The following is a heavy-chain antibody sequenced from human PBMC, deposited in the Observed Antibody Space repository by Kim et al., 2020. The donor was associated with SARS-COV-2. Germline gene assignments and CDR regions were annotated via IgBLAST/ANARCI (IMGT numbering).Heavy chain of an antibody. J-gene: IGHJ5*02. Sequence: SDGVDINYADSVNGQFTISRDNAKKSLSLQMNSLTPEDTAVYYCVREPASWGQGTLVTVSS. V-gene: IGHV3-11*01. CDR3: VREPAS. CDR2: SDGVDI.